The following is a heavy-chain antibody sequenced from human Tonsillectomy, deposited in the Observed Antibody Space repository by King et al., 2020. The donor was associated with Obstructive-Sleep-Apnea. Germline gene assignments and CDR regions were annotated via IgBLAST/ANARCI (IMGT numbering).Heavy chain of an antibody. D-gene: IGHD3-10*01. CDR2: MNPNSGST. J-gene: IGHJ6*02. CDR3: ARGGLYGSGSYYSYYYYGMDV. Sequence: VQLVESGAEVKKPGASVKVSCKASGYTFTSYDINWVRHATGQGLEWMGWMNPNSGSTGCAQKFQGGVTMTRNTSISTAYMELNSLRSEDTAVYYCARGGLYGSGSYYSYYYYGMDVWGQGTTVTVSS. V-gene: IGHV1-8*01. CDR1: GYTFTSYD.